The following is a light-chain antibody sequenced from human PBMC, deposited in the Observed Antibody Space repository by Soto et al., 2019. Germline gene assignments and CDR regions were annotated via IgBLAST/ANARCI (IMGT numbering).Light chain of an antibody. CDR1: QSISSW. CDR3: QQYNSYST. CDR2: KAS. Sequence: DIQMTQSPSTLSASVGDRVTITCRASQSISSWLAWYQQKPGKAPNLLIYKASSLESGVPSRFSGSGSGTDFTLTISSLQHDYFATYYCQQYNSYSTFGQGTKVEIK. V-gene: IGKV1-5*03. J-gene: IGKJ1*01.